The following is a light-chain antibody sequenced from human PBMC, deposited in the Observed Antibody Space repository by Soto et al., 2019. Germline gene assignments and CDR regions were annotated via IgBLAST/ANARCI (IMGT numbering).Light chain of an antibody. J-gene: IGKJ1*01. Sequence: IQLTQSPSSLSASVGDRVTITCRASQDISSFLAWYQQKPGKAPKLLIFAASTLQSGVPSRFSGSGSGTDFTFTISSLQPEDFATYYCQQGSTFPWTFGLGTKVDIK. V-gene: IGKV1-9*01. CDR2: AAS. CDR3: QQGSTFPWT. CDR1: QDISSF.